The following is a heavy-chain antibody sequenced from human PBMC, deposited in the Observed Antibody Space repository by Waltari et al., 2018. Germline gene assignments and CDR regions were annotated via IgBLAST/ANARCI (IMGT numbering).Heavy chain of an antibody. CDR1: GGSIRSSSYH. Sequence: QLQLQESRPGLVKPSATQSITCPVSGGSIRSSSYHWGWIRQPPGKGLEWIGSIYYSGSTYYNPSLKSRVTISVDTSKNQFSLKLSSVTAADTAVYYCARDVSGYDPWGQGTLVTVSS. CDR3: ARDVSGYDP. V-gene: IGHV4-39*02. J-gene: IGHJ5*02. D-gene: IGHD5-12*01. CDR2: IYYSGST.